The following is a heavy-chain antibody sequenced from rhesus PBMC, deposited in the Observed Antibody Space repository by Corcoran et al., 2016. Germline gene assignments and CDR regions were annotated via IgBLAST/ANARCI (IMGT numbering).Heavy chain of an antibody. J-gene: IGHJ4*01. D-gene: IGHD4-11*01. Sequence: QVQLQESGPGVVKPSETLSLTCAVSGGSISDSYWWRWLRQPPGKGLEWIGYIYGSSTSTNYNPSLKSRVTISKDTSKNQFSLKLNSVTAADTAVYYCARGAYHWGQGVLVTVSS. CDR2: IYGSSTST. V-gene: IGHV4S10*01. CDR1: GGSISDSYW. CDR3: ARGAYH.